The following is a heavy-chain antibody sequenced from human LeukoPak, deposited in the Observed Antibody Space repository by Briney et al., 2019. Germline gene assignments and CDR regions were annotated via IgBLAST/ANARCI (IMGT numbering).Heavy chain of an antibody. Sequence: GGSLRLSCVASGFTFSNYWMNWVRQAPGKGLEWVANIKQDGSEKNYVDSVKGRFTISRDNAKNSLYLQMNSLRAEDTAVYYCAELGITMIGGVWGKGTTVTISS. J-gene: IGHJ6*04. D-gene: IGHD3-10*02. CDR2: IKQDGSEK. CDR1: GFTFSNYW. CDR3: AELGITMIGGV. V-gene: IGHV3-7*01.